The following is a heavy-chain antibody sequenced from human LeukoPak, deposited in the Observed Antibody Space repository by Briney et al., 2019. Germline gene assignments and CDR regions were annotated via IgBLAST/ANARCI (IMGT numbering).Heavy chain of an antibody. CDR2: IYFSGST. V-gene: IGHV4-39*01. CDR3: ARNSSRDCGGANCFPGGWLAT. J-gene: IGHJ4*01. Sequence: PSETLSLTCTTSGGSMKRVTDYWVWVRQSPGKRLEWIGSIYFSGSTHYNPSLKSRLDMSVDTPKNQFSLRLYSVTAEDTAIYFCARNSSRDCGGANCFPGGWLATWGHGMLVTVSS. D-gene: IGHD4/OR15-4a*01. CDR1: GGSMKRVTDY.